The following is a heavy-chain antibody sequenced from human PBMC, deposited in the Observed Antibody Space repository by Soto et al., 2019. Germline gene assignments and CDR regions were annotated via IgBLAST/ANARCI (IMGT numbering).Heavy chain of an antibody. CDR3: ARDLAADYYYGSVHYYGMDV. J-gene: IGHJ6*02. CDR1: GGSISSSNW. Sequence: PSETLSLTCAVSGGSISSSNWWSWVRQPPGKGLEWIGEIYHSGSTNYNPSLKSRVTISVDKSKNQFSLKLSSVTAADTAVYYCARDLAADYYYGSVHYYGMDVWGQGTTVTVSS. CDR2: IYHSGST. V-gene: IGHV4-4*02. D-gene: IGHD3-10*01.